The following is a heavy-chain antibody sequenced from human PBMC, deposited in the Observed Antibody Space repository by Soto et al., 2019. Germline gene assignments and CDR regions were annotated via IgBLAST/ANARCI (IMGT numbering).Heavy chain of an antibody. CDR1: GFTFSSYA. CDR2: ISYDGSNK. J-gene: IGHJ4*02. D-gene: IGHD2-2*01. V-gene: IGHV3-30-3*01. Sequence: QVQLVESGGGVVKPGRSLRLSCAASGFTFSSYAMHWVRQAPGKGLEWVTVISYDGSNKYYADYVKGRFTISRDNSKNTLYLQINSLRAEDTAVYYCARQIVVVPAAYDYWGQGTLVTVSS. CDR3: ARQIVVVPAAYDY.